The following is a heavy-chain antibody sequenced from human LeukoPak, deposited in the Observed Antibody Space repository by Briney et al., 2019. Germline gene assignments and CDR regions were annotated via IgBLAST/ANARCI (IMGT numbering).Heavy chain of an antibody. CDR2: ISYDGSNK. Sequence: GRSLRLSCAASGFTFSSYGMHWVRQAPGKGLEWVAVISYDGSNKYYADSVKGRFTTSRDNSKNTLYLQMNSLRAEDTAVYYCAKDSSSWYSSAYFDYWGQGTLVTVSS. D-gene: IGHD6-13*01. CDR3: AKDSSSWYSSAYFDY. CDR1: GFTFSSYG. V-gene: IGHV3-30*18. J-gene: IGHJ4*02.